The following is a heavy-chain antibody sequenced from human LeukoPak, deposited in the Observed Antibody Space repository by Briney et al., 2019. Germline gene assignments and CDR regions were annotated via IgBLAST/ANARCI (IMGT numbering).Heavy chain of an antibody. Sequence: ASVTVSCTASGYTFTGYYMHWVRQAPGQGLEWMGWINPNSGGTNYAQKFQGRVTMTRDTSISTAYMELSRLRFDDTAVYYCARVSKDFGVVPYQSYYYYYYMDVWGKGTTVTVSS. CDR2: INPNSGGT. D-gene: IGHD3-3*01. CDR1: GYTFTGYY. J-gene: IGHJ6*03. CDR3: ARVSKDFGVVPYQSYYYYYYMDV. V-gene: IGHV1-2*02.